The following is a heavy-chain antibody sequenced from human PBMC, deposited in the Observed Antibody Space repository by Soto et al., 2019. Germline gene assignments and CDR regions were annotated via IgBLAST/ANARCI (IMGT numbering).Heavy chain of an antibody. CDR3: AKDFVSRNGVYDPFDI. J-gene: IGHJ3*02. CDR1: GFIFSEYA. V-gene: IGHV3-23*01. Sequence: GGSLRLSCAASGFIFSEYAMTWVRQAPGKGLEWVSVIGGAGSNIHYADSVEGRFTVSRDDSKNTLYLRMDSLRVEDTAVYYWAKDFVSRNGVYDPFDIWGPGTKVTVSS. CDR2: IGGAGSNI. D-gene: IGHD2-8*01.